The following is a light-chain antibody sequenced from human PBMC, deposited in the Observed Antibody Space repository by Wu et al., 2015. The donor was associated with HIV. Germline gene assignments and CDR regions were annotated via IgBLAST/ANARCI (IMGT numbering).Light chain of an antibody. Sequence: QMTQSPFTLSAFVGDRVTISCRASQSIGNWLAWYQQKPGKAPKLLIYRASNLESGVPSRFSGSGSGTEFTLTISSLQPDDFATYYCQQINNYPPTFGGGTKVEIK. J-gene: IGKJ4*01. CDR3: QQINNYPPT. CDR2: RAS. V-gene: IGKV1-5*03. CDR1: QSIGNW.